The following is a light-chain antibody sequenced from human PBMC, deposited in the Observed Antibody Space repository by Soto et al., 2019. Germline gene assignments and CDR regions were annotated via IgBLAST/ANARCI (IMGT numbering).Light chain of an antibody. V-gene: IGKV2-28*01. J-gene: IGKJ4*02. CDR3: LQALQTPT. CDR2: LGS. CDR1: QSLLHSNGYNY. Sequence: DIVMTQSPLSLPVTPGEPASISCRSSQSLLHSNGYNYLDWYLQKPGQSPQLLIYLGSNRSSGVPYRFSGSGTGRDCTLKISGVEAEDVGVSYCLQALQTPTFGGGTKGDI.